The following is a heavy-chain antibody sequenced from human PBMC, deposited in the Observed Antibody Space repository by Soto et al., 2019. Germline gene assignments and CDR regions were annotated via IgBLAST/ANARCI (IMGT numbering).Heavy chain of an antibody. J-gene: IGHJ6*02. V-gene: IGHV4-59*01. CDR1: GGSISSYY. CDR2: IYYSGST. D-gene: IGHD2-15*01. CDR3: ARVGGYSANPSPHYYYYYGMDV. Sequence: SETLSLTCTVSGGSISSYYWSWIRQPPGKGLERIGYIYYSGSTNYNPSLKSRVTISVDTSKNQFSLKLSSVTAADTAVYYCARVGGYSANPSPHYYYYYGMDVWGQGTTVTVSS.